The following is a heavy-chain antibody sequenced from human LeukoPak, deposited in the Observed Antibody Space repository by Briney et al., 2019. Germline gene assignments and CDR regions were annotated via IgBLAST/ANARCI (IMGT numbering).Heavy chain of an antibody. J-gene: IGHJ5*02. Sequence: GRSLRLSCAASGFSFSSYAMHWVRQAPGKGLEWVAVISYDGSNKYYADSVKGRFTISRDNSKNTLYLQMNSLRAEDTAVYYCARDLVPYYDILTGYSGWFDPWGQGTLVTVSS. CDR1: GFSFSSYA. D-gene: IGHD3-9*01. CDR3: ARDLVPYYDILTGYSGWFDP. CDR2: ISYDGSNK. V-gene: IGHV3-30-3*01.